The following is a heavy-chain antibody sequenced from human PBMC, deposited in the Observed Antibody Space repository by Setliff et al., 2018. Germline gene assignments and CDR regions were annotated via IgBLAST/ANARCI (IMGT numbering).Heavy chain of an antibody. CDR2: ISAYNGNT. V-gene: IGHV1-8*02. CDR1: GYTFTSYG. Sequence: ASVQVSCKASGYTFTSYGISWVRQAPGQGLEWMGWISAYNGNTGYAQKFQGRVTMTRNTSISTVYMDLSSLRFEDTAVYYCARAQSWSGGPYYFDNWGQGTLVTVSS. D-gene: IGHD3-3*01. CDR3: ARAQSWSGGPYYFDN. J-gene: IGHJ4*02.